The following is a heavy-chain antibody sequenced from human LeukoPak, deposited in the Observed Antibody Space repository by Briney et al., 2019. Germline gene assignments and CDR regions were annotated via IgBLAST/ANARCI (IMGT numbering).Heavy chain of an antibody. CDR3: ARGTSGLCGKKGIGYCSSTTVAYYMDV. D-gene: IGHD2-2*01. V-gene: IGHV4-34*01. CDR1: GGSFSGYY. J-gene: IGHJ6*03. CDR2: INHSGST. Sequence: SETLSLTCAVYGGSFSGYYWSWIRQPPGKGLEWIGEINHSGSTNYNPSLKSRVTISVDTSKNQFSLKLSSVTAADTAVYYCARGTSGLCGKKGIGYCSSTTVAYYMDVWGKGTTVTVSS.